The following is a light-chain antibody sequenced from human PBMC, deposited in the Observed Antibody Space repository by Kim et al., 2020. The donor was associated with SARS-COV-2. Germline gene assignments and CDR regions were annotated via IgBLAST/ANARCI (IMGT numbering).Light chain of an antibody. CDR2: EVT. CDR1: SSDIGTYSR. V-gene: IGLV2-18*02. J-gene: IGLJ2*01. Sequence: QSVVTQPPSVSGSPGQSVTIACTGTSSDIGTYSRVSWYQQPPATAPKLIIYEVTNRPSGVPARFSGSKSGNTASLTISGLQAEDEADYYCTSYTNSSPYVVFGGWTQLTVL. CDR3: TSYTNSSPYVV.